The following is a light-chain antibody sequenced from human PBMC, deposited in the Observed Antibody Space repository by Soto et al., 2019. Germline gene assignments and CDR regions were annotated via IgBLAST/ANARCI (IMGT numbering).Light chain of an antibody. CDR3: QQYNSYPT. J-gene: IGKJ1*01. Sequence: DIQMTQSPSTLSASVGDRVTITCRASQSISSWLAWYQQKPGKALKLLIYDASSLESGVPSRFSGSGSGTEFTLTISSLQPGDFATYYCQQYNSYPTFGQGTKVDIK. CDR1: QSISSW. V-gene: IGKV1-5*01. CDR2: DAS.